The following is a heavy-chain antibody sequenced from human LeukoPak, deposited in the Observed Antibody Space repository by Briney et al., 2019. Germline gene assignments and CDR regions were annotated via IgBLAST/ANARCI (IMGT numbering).Heavy chain of an antibody. D-gene: IGHD6-13*01. CDR2: FCGGGGST. CDR3: AKDRGIGCSWDPGAFDI. Sequence: GGSLRLSCALSVPTLSRYAIRGGPGAPEGGGESVSHFCGGGGSTSYADSVKGRFTISTDNSKNTLYLQMISLRGEDTAVYYCAKDRGIGCSWDPGAFDIWGQGTMVTVSS. V-gene: IGHV3-23*01. CDR1: VPTLSRYA. J-gene: IGHJ3*02.